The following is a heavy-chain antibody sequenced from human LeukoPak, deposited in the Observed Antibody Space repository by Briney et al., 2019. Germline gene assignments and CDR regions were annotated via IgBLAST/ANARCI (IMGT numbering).Heavy chain of an antibody. D-gene: IGHD3-3*01. CDR2: IYSSGNT. J-gene: IGHJ5*02. CDR1: GGSISSYF. CDR3: ARGSYDFWSNYYGANWFDP. V-gene: IGHV4-59*01. Sequence: SETLSLTCTVSGGSISSYFWSWIRQPPGKGLEWIGYIYSSGNTNYNPSLKSRVTTSVDRSKNQFSLKLSSVTTADTAVYYCARGSYDFWSNYYGANWFDPWGQGTLVTVFS.